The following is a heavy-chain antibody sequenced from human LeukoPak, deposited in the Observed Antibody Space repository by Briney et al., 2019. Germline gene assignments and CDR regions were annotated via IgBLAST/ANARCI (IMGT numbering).Heavy chain of an antibody. J-gene: IGHJ4*02. V-gene: IGHV3-30*04. CDR2: ISHDGRNK. CDR3: ARGSHQDYFGSMTYLFDY. D-gene: IGHD3-10*01. CDR1: GFTFSSYT. Sequence: GGSLRLSCAASGFTFSSYTIHWVRQAPGKGLEWVTLISHDGRNKNYADSVKGRFTISRDNSKKTLYLEVNGLRPEDTAVYYCARGSHQDYFGSMTYLFDYWGQGILVTVSS.